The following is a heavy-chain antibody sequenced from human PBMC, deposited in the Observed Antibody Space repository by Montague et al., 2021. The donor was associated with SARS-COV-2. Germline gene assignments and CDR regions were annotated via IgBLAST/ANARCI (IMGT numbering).Heavy chain of an antibody. J-gene: IGHJ4*02. V-gene: IGHV4-34*01. CDR3: ARGGLAGGNYDIWSFSYTSPLDY. Sequence: SEILSLTCAVYGGSFSAHSWSWIRQSPGKGLEWIGEINHRGSTTYMSSLKSRVTMSVDTSKNQFSLKMSSVTAADTAIYYCARGGLAGGNYDIWSFSYTSPLDYWGQGTQVTASS. CDR1: GGSFSAHS. CDR2: INHRGST. D-gene: IGHD3-3*01.